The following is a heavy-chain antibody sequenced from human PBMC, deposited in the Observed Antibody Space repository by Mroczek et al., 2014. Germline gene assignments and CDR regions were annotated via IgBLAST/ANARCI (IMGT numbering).Heavy chain of an antibody. V-gene: IGHV1-2*02. CDR1: GYTFTGYY. CDR2: INPNSGGT. D-gene: IGHD2-21*02. Sequence: QVQLVQSGAEVKKPGASVKVSCKASGYTFTGYYMHWVRQAPGQGLEWMGWINPNSGGTNYAQKFQGRVTMTRDTSISTAYMELSRLRSDDTAVYYCARAGAPLAYCGGDCYSGSFDIWGQGTMVTRLF. CDR3: ARAGAPLAYCGGDCYSGSFDI. J-gene: IGHJ3*02.